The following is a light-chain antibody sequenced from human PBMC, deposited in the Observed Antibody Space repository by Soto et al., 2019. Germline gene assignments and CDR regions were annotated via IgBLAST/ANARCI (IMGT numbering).Light chain of an antibody. V-gene: IGKV3-20*01. Sequence: EIVLTQSPGTLSLSPGERATLSCRASQSVSSSYLAWYQQRPGQAPRLLIYGASSRATGIPDGFSGSGSGTDSTLTISRLEPEDLAVYYCQQYGSSPTFGPGTKVDIK. J-gene: IGKJ3*01. CDR3: QQYGSSPT. CDR2: GAS. CDR1: QSVSSSY.